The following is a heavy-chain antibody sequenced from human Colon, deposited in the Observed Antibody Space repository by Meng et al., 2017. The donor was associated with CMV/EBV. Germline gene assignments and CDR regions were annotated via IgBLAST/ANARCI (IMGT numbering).Heavy chain of an antibody. V-gene: IGHV3-9*01. CDR3: AKDLSNYASLPMDF. CDR1: GFAFSESG. D-gene: IGHD4-11*01. Sequence: SLKISCVASGFAFSESGMHWLRQRPGKGLEWVAGITWTSGSTGYADSVRGRFTISRDNAKNSLYLEMNSLRLEATALYYCAKDLSNYASLPMDFWGQGTPVTVSS. J-gene: IGHJ4*02. CDR2: ITWTSGST.